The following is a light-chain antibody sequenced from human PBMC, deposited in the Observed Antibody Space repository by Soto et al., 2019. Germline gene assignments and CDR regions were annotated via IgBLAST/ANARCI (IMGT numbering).Light chain of an antibody. V-gene: IGKV3-20*01. Sequence: EIGLSPSPGTLSFSPGEKDTLSSRASQSVSSSYLAWYQQKPGQAPRLLIYGASSRATGIPDRFSGSGSGTDFTLTISRLEPEDFAVYYCQQYGDSPRTFGQGTKVDIK. CDR1: QSVSSSY. J-gene: IGKJ1*01. CDR2: GAS. CDR3: QQYGDSPRT.